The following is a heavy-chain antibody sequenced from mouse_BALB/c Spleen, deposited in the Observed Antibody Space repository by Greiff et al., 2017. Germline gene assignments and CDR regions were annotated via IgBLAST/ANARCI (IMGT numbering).Heavy chain of an antibody. CDR1: GYTFTSYY. D-gene: IGHD1-2*01. CDR3: TRYGYVSGYFDY. CDR2: INPSNGGT. Sequence: VKLQQPGAELVKPGASVKLSCKASGYTFTSYYMYWVKQRPGQGLEWIGGINPSNGGTNFNEKFKSKATLTVDKSSSTAYMQLSSLTSEDSAVYYCTRYGYVSGYFDYWGQGTTLTVSS. J-gene: IGHJ2*01. V-gene: IGHV1S81*02.